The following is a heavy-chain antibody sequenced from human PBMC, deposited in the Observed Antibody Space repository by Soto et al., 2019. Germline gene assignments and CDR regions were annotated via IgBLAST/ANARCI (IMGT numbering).Heavy chain of an antibody. Sequence: GASVKVSCKVSGYTLTELSMHWVRQAPGKGLEWMGGFDPEDGETIYAQKFQGRVTMTEDTSTDTAYMELSSLRSEDTAVYYCATGGGYDSSGYYYNYFDYWGQGTLVTVSS. D-gene: IGHD3-22*01. CDR3: ATGGGYDSSGYYYNYFDY. CDR2: FDPEDGET. V-gene: IGHV1-24*01. CDR1: GYTLTELS. J-gene: IGHJ4*02.